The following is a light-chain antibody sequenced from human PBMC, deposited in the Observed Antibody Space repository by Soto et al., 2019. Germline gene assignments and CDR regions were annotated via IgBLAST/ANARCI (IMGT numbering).Light chain of an antibody. CDR2: DAS. Sequence: EIVLTQSPATLSLSPGERATLSCRASQGVSSYLAWYQQKPGQAPRLPIYDASNRATDIPARFSGSGPGTDFTVTISSLEPEDFAVYYGHERSNWHAAFGPGTKVDIK. V-gene: IGKV3D-11*01. CDR1: QGVSSY. J-gene: IGKJ3*01. CDR3: HERSNWHAA.